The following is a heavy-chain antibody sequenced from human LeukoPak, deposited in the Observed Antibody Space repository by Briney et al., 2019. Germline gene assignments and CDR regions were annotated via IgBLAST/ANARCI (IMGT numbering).Heavy chain of an antibody. CDR3: ARDTWALFDY. CDR1: GASISSYY. CDR2: IYNNGST. Sequence: SETLSLTCTVSGASISSYYWSWIRQPPGKGLEWIGYIYNNGSTNYNPSLKSRVTISADTSKNQFSLKLSTVTAADTAVYYCARDTWALFDYWGQGTLVTVSS. V-gene: IGHV4-59*01. J-gene: IGHJ4*02. D-gene: IGHD7-27*01.